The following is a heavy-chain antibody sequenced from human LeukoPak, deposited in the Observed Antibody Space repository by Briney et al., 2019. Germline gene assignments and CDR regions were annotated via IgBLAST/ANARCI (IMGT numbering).Heavy chain of an antibody. D-gene: IGHD2-21*02. CDR1: GYSFSNYW. CDR3: ARQPLVRDCGGDCEFDY. CDR2: IYPGDSNT. Sequence: GASLKISCKGSGYSFSNYWIGWVRQMPGKGLEWMGIIYPGDSNTRYSPSFQGQVTISADRSISTAYLQWSSLKASDTAIYYCARQPLVRDCGGDCEFDYWGQGTLVSVSA. V-gene: IGHV5-51*01. J-gene: IGHJ4*02.